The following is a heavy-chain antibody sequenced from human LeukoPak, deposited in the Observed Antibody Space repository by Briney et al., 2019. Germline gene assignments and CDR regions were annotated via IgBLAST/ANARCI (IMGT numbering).Heavy chain of an antibody. Sequence: PGGSLRLSCAVSGITFSNISMSWVRQAPGKGLEWVGRIKSKTDGGTTDYAAPVKGRFTISRDDSKNTLYLQMNSLKTEDTAVYYCTTDHGGNSVAFDIWGQGTMVTVSS. D-gene: IGHD4-23*01. CDR1: GITFSNIS. V-gene: IGHV3-15*01. J-gene: IGHJ3*02. CDR2: IKSKTDGGTT. CDR3: TTDHGGNSVAFDI.